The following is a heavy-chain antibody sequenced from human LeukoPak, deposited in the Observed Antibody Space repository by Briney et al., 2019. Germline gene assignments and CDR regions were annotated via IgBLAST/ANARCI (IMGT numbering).Heavy chain of an antibody. CDR3: ARDSCSGGSCYSSVWYFDL. CDR1: GGSISSGSYY. Sequence: SQTLSLTCTVSGGSISSGSYYWSWIRQPAGKGLEWIGRIYTSGSTNYNPSLKSRVTISVDTSKNQFSLKLSSVTAADTAMYYCARDSCSGGSCYSSVWYFDLWGRGTLVTVSS. CDR2: IYTSGST. D-gene: IGHD2-15*01. J-gene: IGHJ2*01. V-gene: IGHV4-61*02.